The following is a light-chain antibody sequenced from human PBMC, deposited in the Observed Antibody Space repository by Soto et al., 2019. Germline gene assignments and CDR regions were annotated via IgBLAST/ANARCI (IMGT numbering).Light chain of an antibody. CDR3: QQRSNWPPT. Sequence: EIVLPQSPATLSLSLGEGPNLSVRASQSVSSYLAWYQQKPGQAPRLLIYDASNRATGIPARFSGSGSGTDFTLTISSLEPEDFAVYYCQQRSNWPPTFGGGTKVDIK. CDR1: QSVSSY. V-gene: IGKV3-11*01. J-gene: IGKJ4*01. CDR2: DAS.